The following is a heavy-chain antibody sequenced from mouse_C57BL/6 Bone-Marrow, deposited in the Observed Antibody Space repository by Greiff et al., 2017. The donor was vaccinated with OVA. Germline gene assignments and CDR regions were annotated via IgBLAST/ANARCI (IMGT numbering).Heavy chain of an antibody. J-gene: IGHJ4*01. Sequence: VQLQQSGPELVKPGASVKLSCKASGYTFPSYDINWVKQRPGQGLEWIGWIYPRDGSTKYNEKFKGKATLTVDTSSSTAYMELHSLTSEDSAVYFCARRFDYYGSSDAMDYWGQGTSVTVSS. CDR3: ARRFDYYGSSDAMDY. CDR2: IYPRDGST. V-gene: IGHV1-85*01. D-gene: IGHD1-1*01. CDR1: GYTFPSYD.